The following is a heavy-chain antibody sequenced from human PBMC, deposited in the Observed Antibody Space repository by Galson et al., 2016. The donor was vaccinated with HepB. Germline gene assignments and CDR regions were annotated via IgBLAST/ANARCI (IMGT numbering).Heavy chain of an antibody. CDR1: GFTLTSYA. V-gene: IGHV1-3*01. CDR2: INVGNGKT. D-gene: IGHD3/OR15-3a*01. Sequence: SVKVSCKASGFTLTSYAIKWVRQAPGQRLGWMGWINVGNGKTKYSEEFQGRVTITRDTSASTVYMELSSLRSEDTAVYYCAREHDIWTSYAFDIWGQGTMITASS. CDR3: AREHDIWTSYAFDI. J-gene: IGHJ3*02.